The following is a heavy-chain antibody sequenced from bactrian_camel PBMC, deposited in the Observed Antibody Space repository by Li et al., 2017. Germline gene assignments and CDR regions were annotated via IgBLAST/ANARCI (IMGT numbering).Heavy chain of an antibody. D-gene: IGHD3*01. CDR3: ATRLGLGIGPIWEYNY. CDR1: GFTFSGAW. Sequence: HVQLVESGGGSVQAGGSLRLSCAASGFTFSGAWMFWVRQPPGKGLEWISTITSGHSSPYYTDSVKGRFTISRDNVRSTVYLQLNNLEPEDTAVYYCATRLGLGIGPIWEYNYWGPGTQVTVS. J-gene: IGHJ4*01. V-gene: IGHV3S1*01. CDR2: ITSGHSSP.